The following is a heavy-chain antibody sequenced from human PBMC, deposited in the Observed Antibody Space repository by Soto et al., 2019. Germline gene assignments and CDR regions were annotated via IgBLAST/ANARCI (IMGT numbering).Heavy chain of an antibody. V-gene: IGHV3-13*01. CDR2: IGTAGDT. Sequence: GGSLRLSCAASGFTFSSYDMHWVRQATGKGLEWVSAIGTAGDTYYPGSVKGRFTISRENAKNSLYLQMNSLRAEDTAVYYCARSGGSSWLHAYYYGMDVWGQGTTVTVSS. J-gene: IGHJ6*02. CDR1: GFTFSSYD. D-gene: IGHD6-13*01. CDR3: ARSGGSSWLHAYYYGMDV.